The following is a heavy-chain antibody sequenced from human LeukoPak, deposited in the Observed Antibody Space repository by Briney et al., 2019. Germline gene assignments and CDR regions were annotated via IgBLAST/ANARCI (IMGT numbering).Heavy chain of an antibody. D-gene: IGHD3-22*01. CDR3: ARHSSGYFRLDY. J-gene: IGHJ4*02. V-gene: IGHV3-11*01. Sequence: TGVSLRLSCAAFGFTFSDYYMSWIRQAPGKGLEWVSYISSSGDSIYYADSVKGRFTISRDNAKNSLYLQMNSLRAEDTAVYYCARHSSGYFRLDYWGQGTLVTVSS. CDR1: GFTFSDYY. CDR2: ISSSGDSI.